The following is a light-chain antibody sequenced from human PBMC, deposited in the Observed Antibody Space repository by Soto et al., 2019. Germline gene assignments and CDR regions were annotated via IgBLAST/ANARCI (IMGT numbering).Light chain of an antibody. J-gene: IGKJ2*01. CDR2: GAS. Sequence: EIVVTQSPATLSVSPGERATLSCRASQSVYSNLAWYQQKPGQAPRLLIYGASTRAAGIPARFSGSGSGTEFSLTISSLQSEDFAVYYCQQYNNRPPDTFGQGTKLEIK. V-gene: IGKV3-15*01. CDR1: QSVYSN. CDR3: QQYNNRPPDT.